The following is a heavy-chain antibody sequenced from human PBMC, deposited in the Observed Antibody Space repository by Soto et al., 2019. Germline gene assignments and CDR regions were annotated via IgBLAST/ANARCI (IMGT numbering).Heavy chain of an antibody. D-gene: IGHD6-19*01. CDR2: IIPIFGTA. CDR3: ARAALYSSGWYLIS. V-gene: IGHV1-69*06. J-gene: IGHJ1*01. CDR1: GGTFSSYT. Sequence: ASVKVSCKASGGTFSSYTISWVRQAPGQGLEWMGGIIPIFGTANYAQKFQGRVTITADKSTSTAYMELSSLRSEDTAVYYCARAALYSSGWYLISWGQGTLVTVSS.